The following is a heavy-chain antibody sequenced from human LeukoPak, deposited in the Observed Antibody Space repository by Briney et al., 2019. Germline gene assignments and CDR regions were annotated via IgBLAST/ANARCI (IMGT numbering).Heavy chain of an antibody. Sequence: SETLSLTCTVSGDSISSSSYYWGWIRQPPGKGLEWIGSIYYSGSTYYNPSLKSRVTISVDTSKNQFSLKLSSVTAADTAVYYCARHPPPQAAAGTGFDYWGQGTLVTVSS. V-gene: IGHV4-39*01. CDR2: IYYSGST. CDR3: ARHPPPQAAAGTGFDY. CDR1: GDSISSSSYY. J-gene: IGHJ4*02. D-gene: IGHD6-13*01.